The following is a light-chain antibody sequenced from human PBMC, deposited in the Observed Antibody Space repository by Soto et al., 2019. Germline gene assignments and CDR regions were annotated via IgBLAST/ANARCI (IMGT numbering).Light chain of an antibody. CDR2: GAS. CDR3: QQYNNWPPIT. Sequence: EIVMTQSPATVSLSPGERATLSFMAIQIVSSNLAWYQQKPGQAPRLLIYGASTRATGIPARFSGSGSGTEFTLTISSLQSEDFAVYYCQQYNNWPPITFGQGTRLEIK. V-gene: IGKV3-15*01. J-gene: IGKJ5*01. CDR1: QIVSSN.